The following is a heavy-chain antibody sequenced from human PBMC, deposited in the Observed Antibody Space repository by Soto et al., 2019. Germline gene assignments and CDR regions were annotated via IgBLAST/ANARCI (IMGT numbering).Heavy chain of an antibody. V-gene: IGHV4-59*01. Sequence: SETLSLTCTVSGGSISSYYWSWIRQPPGKGLEWIGYIYYSGSTNYNPTLKSRVTISVDTSKTHFSLKLSSVTAADTAVYYCARSTYYYDSSGYDDTSFDYWGQGTLVTVSS. J-gene: IGHJ4*02. CDR1: GGSISSYY. D-gene: IGHD3-22*01. CDR2: IYYSGST. CDR3: ARSTYYYDSSGYDDTSFDY.